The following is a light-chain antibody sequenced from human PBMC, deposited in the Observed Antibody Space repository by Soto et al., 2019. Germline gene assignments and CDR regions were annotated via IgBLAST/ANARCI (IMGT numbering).Light chain of an antibody. CDR3: CSYAGSYTHWV. Sequence: QSVLTHPRSVSGSPGQSVTISCTGTSSDVGGYNYVSWYQQHPGKAPKLMIYDVSKRPSGVPDRFSGSKSGNTASLTISGLQAEDEADYYCCSYAGSYTHWVFGGGTKVTVL. J-gene: IGLJ3*02. V-gene: IGLV2-11*01. CDR1: SSDVGGYNY. CDR2: DVS.